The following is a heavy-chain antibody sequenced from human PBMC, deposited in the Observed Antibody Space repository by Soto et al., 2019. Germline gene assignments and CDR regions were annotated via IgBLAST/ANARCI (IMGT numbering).Heavy chain of an antibody. CDR1: GGTFSSYA. J-gene: IGHJ6*02. Sequence: SVKVSCKASGGTFSSYAISWVRQAPGQGLEGMGGIIPIFGTANYAQKFQGRVTITADESTSTAYMELSSLRSEDTAVYYCARHLFYYDSSGYYPPYYYYYGMDVWGQGTTVTVSS. D-gene: IGHD3-22*01. V-gene: IGHV1-69*13. CDR2: IIPIFGTA. CDR3: ARHLFYYDSSGYYPPYYYYYGMDV.